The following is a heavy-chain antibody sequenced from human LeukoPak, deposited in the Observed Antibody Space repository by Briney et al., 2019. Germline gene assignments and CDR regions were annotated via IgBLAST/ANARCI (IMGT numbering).Heavy chain of an antibody. D-gene: IGHD6-6*01. CDR1: KFNFA. CDR2: ISGSGDST. J-gene: IGHJ4*02. CDR3: AKGHFASSSFFDY. V-gene: IGHV3-23*02. Sequence: GGSLRLSCVASKFNFAMSWVRQTAGKGLEWVSAISGSGDSTFYRDSVKGRFTISRDNSKNTLYLQMNSLRVEDTALYYCAKGHFASSSFFDYWGPGTLVTVSS.